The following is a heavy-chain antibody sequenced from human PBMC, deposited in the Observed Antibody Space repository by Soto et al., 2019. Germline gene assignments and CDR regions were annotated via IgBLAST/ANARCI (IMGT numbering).Heavy chain of an antibody. J-gene: IGHJ5*01. Sequence: SEALPLTYTLFSSSINTISYYWGWIRQPPGKGLEYIGYIYKSATTYYNPSFESRVAISLDMSKSQFSLNVTSVTAADTAVYFCARGRYCLTGRCFPSWIDFWGQGILGTLS. CDR1: SSSINTISYY. V-gene: IGHV4-39*01. CDR2: IYKSATT. D-gene: IGHD2-15*01. CDR3: ARGRYCLTGRCFPSWIDF.